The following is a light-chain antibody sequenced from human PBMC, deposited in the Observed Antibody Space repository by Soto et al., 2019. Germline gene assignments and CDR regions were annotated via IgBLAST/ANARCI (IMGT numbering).Light chain of an antibody. J-gene: IGKJ1*01. CDR3: QQYGSSPPRT. Sequence: GMSQSPATLSVSTGERATLSCRASQSVSSNLAWYQQKPGQTPRLLMYGASTRATGIPARFSGSGSGADFTLSISRLEPEDFAVYYCQQYGSSPPRTYGQGTKV. CDR1: QSVSSN. V-gene: IGKV3-15*01. CDR2: GAS.